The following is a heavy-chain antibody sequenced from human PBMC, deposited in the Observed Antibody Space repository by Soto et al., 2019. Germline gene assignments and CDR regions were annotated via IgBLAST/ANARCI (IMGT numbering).Heavy chain of an antibody. CDR3: ARGNEGSPYYYYYMDV. CDR2: INHSGST. J-gene: IGHJ6*03. Sequence: SETLSLTCAFYGWSFSGYYWSWIRQPPGKGLEWIGEINHSGSTNYNPSLKSRVTISVDTSKNQFSLKLSSVTAADTAVYYCARGNEGSPYYYYYMDVWGKGTTVTVSS. CDR1: GWSFSGYY. V-gene: IGHV4-34*01.